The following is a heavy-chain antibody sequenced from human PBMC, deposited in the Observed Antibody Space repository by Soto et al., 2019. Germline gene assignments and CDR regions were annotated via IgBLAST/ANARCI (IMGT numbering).Heavy chain of an antibody. CDR2: ISYDGSNK. D-gene: IGHD4-17*01. Sequence: PGGSLRLSCAASGFTFSSYGMHWVRQAPGKGLEWVAVISYDGSNKYYADSVKGRFTISRDNSKNTLYLQMNSLRAEDTAVYYCAKHFTVTTSMDIDYWGQGTLVTVAS. V-gene: IGHV3-30*18. CDR3: AKHFTVTTSMDIDY. CDR1: GFTFSSYG. J-gene: IGHJ4*02.